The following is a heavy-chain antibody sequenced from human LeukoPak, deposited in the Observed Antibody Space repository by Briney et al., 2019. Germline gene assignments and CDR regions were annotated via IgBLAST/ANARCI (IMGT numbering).Heavy chain of an antibody. J-gene: IGHJ5*02. Sequence: SETLSLTCTVSGGSISSSSYYWGWIRQPPGKGLEWIGSIYYSGSTNYNPSLKSRVTISVDTSKNQFSLKLSSVTAADTAVYYCARGACSGGSCYSRWGWYNWFDPWGQGTLVTVSS. CDR3: ARGACSGGSCYSRWGWYNWFDP. V-gene: IGHV4-39*07. D-gene: IGHD2-15*01. CDR2: IYYSGST. CDR1: GGSISSSSYY.